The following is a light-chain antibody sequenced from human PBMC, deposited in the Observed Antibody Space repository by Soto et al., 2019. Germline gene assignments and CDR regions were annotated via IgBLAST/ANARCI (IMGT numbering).Light chain of an antibody. CDR3: QQCDSLPLT. V-gene: IGKV1-33*01. J-gene: IGKJ4*01. CDR1: QDISNY. CDR2: GAS. Sequence: DIQMTQSPSSLSASVGDRVTITCQASQDISNYLNWYQQNVGKAPKLLIYGASNLETGVPLRFSGSGSGTEFNFTISSLQHEDIAVYFCQQCDSLPLTFGGGTKVEIK.